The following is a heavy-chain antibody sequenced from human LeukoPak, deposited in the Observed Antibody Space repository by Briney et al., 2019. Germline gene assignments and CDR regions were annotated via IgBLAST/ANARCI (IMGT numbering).Heavy chain of an antibody. CDR3: ARHSDVIGAI. CDR2: IYPRDSDT. J-gene: IGHJ4*02. D-gene: IGHD3-10*01. CDR1: GCTFTHQW. Sequence: GESLRISCKASGCTFTHQWIGWVRQMSGGGLEWMGIIYPRDSDTIYSPSFQGHVTISADTSINTAYLEWSSLEASDTAIYYCARHSDVIGAIWGQGTLVTVSS. V-gene: IGHV5-51*01.